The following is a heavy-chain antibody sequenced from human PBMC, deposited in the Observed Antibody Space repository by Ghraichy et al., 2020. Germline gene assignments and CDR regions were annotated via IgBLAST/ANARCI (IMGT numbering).Heavy chain of an antibody. Sequence: GGSLRLSCAASGFTFSSYSMNWVRQAPGKGLEWVSSISSSSSYIYYADSVKGRFTISRDNAKNSLYLQINSLRAEDTAVYYCARDPYYYDSSGLFDYWGQGTLVTVSS. D-gene: IGHD3-22*01. CDR1: GFTFSSYS. CDR3: ARDPYYYDSSGLFDY. J-gene: IGHJ4*02. V-gene: IGHV3-21*01. CDR2: ISSSSSYI.